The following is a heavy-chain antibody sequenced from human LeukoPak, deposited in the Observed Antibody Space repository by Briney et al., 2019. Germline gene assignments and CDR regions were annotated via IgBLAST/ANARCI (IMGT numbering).Heavy chain of an antibody. CDR3: AKAYCSSTSSPSCYFDY. CDR2: IYSGGST. D-gene: IGHD2-2*01. Sequence: GGSLRLSCAASGFTVSRNYMSWVRQAPGKGLEWLSVIYSGGSTYYAGSVKSRFTISRDNSKNTLYLQMNSLRAEDTAVYYCAKAYCSSTSSPSCYFDYWGQGTLVTVSS. V-gene: IGHV3-53*01. CDR1: GFTVSRNY. J-gene: IGHJ4*02.